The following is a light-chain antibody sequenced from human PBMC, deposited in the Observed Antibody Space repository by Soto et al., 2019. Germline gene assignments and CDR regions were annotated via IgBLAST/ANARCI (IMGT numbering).Light chain of an antibody. Sequence: DIQMTQSPSTLSASVGDRVTITCRARQTISIWLAWYQQKPGKAPKLLIYDASILESGVPSRFSGSGSGTEFTLTISSLQPEDFATYYCQQSYSAPVTFGQGTKLEIK. CDR1: QTISIW. CDR2: DAS. CDR3: QQSYSAPVT. J-gene: IGKJ2*01. V-gene: IGKV1-5*01.